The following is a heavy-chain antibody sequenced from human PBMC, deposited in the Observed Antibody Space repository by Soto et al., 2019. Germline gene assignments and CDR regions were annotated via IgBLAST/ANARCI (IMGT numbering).Heavy chain of an antibody. Sequence: SETLSLTCTVSGGSISSGDYYWSWIRQPPGKGLEWIGYIYYSGTTYYNPSLKSRVTISVDTSKNQFSLKLSSVTAADTAVYYCARDGDLTYYYDSSGYYYHGGFDPWGQGTLVTVSS. CDR2: IYYSGTT. CDR1: GGSISSGDYY. J-gene: IGHJ5*02. CDR3: ARDGDLTYYYDSSGYYYHGGFDP. V-gene: IGHV4-30-4*01. D-gene: IGHD3-22*01.